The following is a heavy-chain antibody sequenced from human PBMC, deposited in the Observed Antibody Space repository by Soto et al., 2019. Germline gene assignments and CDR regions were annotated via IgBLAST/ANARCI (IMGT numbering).Heavy chain of an antibody. CDR2: INHSGST. CDR3: ARGRGVNIVATTFDY. V-gene: IGHV4-34*01. D-gene: IGHD5-12*01. J-gene: IGHJ4*02. CDR1: GGSFSGYY. Sequence: SETLSLTCAVYGGSFSGYYWSWIRQPPGKGLEWIGEINHSGSTNYNPSLKSRVTISVDTSKNQFSLKLSSVTAADTAVYYCARGRGVNIVATTFDYWGQGTLVTVSS.